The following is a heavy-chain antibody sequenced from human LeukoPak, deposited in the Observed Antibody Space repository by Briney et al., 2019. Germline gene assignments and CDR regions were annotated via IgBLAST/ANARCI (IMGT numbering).Heavy chain of an antibody. CDR1: GDSFNTYW. V-gene: IGHV5-51*01. D-gene: IGHD4-11*01. CDR2: IYPGDSDT. J-gene: IGHJ2*01. CDR3: ARLYSNYGFGSGYFDL. Sequence: GESLKISCKGSGDSFNTYWIGWVRQMPGKGLEWMGIIYPGDSDTRYSPSFQGQVTISADKSISTAYLQWSSLKASDTAMYYCARLYSNYGFGSGYFDLWGRGTLVTVSS.